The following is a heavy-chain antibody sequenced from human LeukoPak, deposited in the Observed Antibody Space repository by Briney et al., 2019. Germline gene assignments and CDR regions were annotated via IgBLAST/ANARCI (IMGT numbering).Heavy chain of an antibody. J-gene: IGHJ3*02. CDR3: AKDAIVTTPGEAFDI. Sequence: PGGSLRLSCAASGFTFSSYAMSWVRQAPGKGLEWVSGVSSSGDRTYYADSVKGRFTISRDNSKSTLYLQMNSLRAEDTAVYYCAKDAIVTTPGEAFDIWGQGTMVTVSS. V-gene: IGHV3-23*01. CDR2: VSSSGDRT. D-gene: IGHD4-11*01. CDR1: GFTFSSYA.